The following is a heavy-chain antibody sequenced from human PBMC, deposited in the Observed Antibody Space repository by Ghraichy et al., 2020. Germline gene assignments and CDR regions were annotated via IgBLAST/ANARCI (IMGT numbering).Heavy chain of an antibody. CDR1: GFTFSSYA. Sequence: GGSLRLSCAASGFTFSSYAMSWVRQAPGKGLEWVSAISGSGGSTYYADSVKGRFTISRDNSKNTLYLQMNSLRAEDTVVYYCAKDGWKGYCSGGSCRAPFDYWGQGTLVTVSS. CDR2: ISGSGGST. J-gene: IGHJ4*02. D-gene: IGHD2-15*01. V-gene: IGHV3-23*01. CDR3: AKDGWKGYCSGGSCRAPFDY.